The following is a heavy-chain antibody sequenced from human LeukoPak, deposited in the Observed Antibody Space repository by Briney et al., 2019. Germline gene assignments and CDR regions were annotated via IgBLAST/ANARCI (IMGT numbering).Heavy chain of an antibody. Sequence: GGSLRLSCSASGFVFSIYTMYWVRQAPGKGPEYVSTISGSGNGGSIYYADSVKGRFTISRDDSKSILYLQMNGPRSEDTAVYYCVKDFGRVRGTPDSWGQGTLVTVSS. J-gene: IGHJ4*02. CDR3: VKDFGRVRGTPDS. CDR1: GFVFSIYT. D-gene: IGHD3-16*01. CDR2: ISGSGNGGSI. V-gene: IGHV3-64D*06.